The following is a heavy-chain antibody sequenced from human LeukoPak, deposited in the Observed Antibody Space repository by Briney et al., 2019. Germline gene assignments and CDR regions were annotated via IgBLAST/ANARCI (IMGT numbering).Heavy chain of an antibody. D-gene: IGHD3-3*01. V-gene: IGHV1-18*01. CDR1: GYTFSSYG. Sequence: ASVTVSCKTSGYTFSSYGITWVRQAPGQGLEWMGWISAYGHTKLARNLRARVTVTIDTSTTTAYMELRSLSSDDTAVYFRARETASGYLGFDFWGQGTLVIVSS. J-gene: IGHJ4*02. CDR2: ISAYGHT. CDR3: ARETASGYLGFDF.